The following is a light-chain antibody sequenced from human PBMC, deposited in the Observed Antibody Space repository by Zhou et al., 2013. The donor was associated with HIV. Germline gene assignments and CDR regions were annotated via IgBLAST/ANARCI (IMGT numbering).Light chain of an antibody. CDR2: LAS. CDR3: MQALHTFT. CDR1: ESLLYNGHNH. Sequence: DVVMTQSPLSLSVSPGEPAPISCRSSESLLYNGHNHLDWYLQKPGQSPQLLIYLASNRATGVPDRFSGSVSGTDFTLTISRVEAEDVGVYFCMQALHTFTFGGGPRWRSN. J-gene: IGKJ4*01. V-gene: IGKV2-28*01.